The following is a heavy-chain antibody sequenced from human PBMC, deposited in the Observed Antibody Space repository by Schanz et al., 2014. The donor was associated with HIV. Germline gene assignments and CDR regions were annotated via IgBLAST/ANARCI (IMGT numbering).Heavy chain of an antibody. CDR1: GGTYSSYA. CDR3: ARITGEHYYAMDA. Sequence: QVQLVQSGAEVKKPGSSVKVSCKASGGTYSSYAISWVRQAPGQGLEWMAWISANNGNTYYAQKVQGRVSMATDTSTNTAYMELRSLRSDDTAVYYCARITGEHYYAMDAWGQGTTVTVTS. CDR2: ISANNGNT. J-gene: IGHJ6*02. D-gene: IGHD3-16*01. V-gene: IGHV1-18*01.